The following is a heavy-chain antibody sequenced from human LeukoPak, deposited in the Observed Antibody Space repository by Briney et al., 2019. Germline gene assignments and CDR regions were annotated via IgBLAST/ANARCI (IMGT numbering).Heavy chain of an antibody. D-gene: IGHD3-3*01. CDR1: GFTFSSYA. CDR2: ISGSGGST. V-gene: IGHV3-23*01. Sequence: GGSLRLSCAASGFTFSSYAMSWVRQAPGKGLEWVSAISGSGGSTYYADSVKGRFTISRDNSKNTLYLQMNSLRAEDTAVYYCAKFQRYDFWSGYNNRFDPWGQGTLVTVSS. J-gene: IGHJ5*02. CDR3: AKFQRYDFWSGYNNRFDP.